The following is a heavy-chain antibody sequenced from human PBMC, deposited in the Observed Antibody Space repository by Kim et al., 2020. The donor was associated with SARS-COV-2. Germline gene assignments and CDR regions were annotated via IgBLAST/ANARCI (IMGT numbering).Heavy chain of an antibody. V-gene: IGHV1-2*02. CDR3: ARDSRLGRLLWFGESIPNWFDP. D-gene: IGHD3-10*01. J-gene: IGHJ5*02. Sequence: ASVKVSCKASGYTFTGYYMHWVRQAPGQGLEWMGWINPNSGGTNYAQKFQGRVTMTRDTSISTAYMELSRLRSDDTAVYYCARDSRLGRLLWFGESIPNWFDPWGQGTLVTVSS. CDR2: INPNSGGT. CDR1: GYTFTGYY.